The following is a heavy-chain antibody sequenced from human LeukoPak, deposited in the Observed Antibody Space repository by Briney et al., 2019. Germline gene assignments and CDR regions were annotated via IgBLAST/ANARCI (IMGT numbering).Heavy chain of an antibody. CDR1: GGSISSSSYY. CDR2: IYYSGST. V-gene: IGHV4-39*01. Sequence: PSGTLSLTCTVSGGSISSSSYYWGWIRQPPGKGLEWIGSIYYSGSTYYNPSLKSRVTISVDTSKNQFSLKLSSVTAADTAVYYCARQDIVVVPAAINYWGQGTLVTVSS. D-gene: IGHD2-2*02. J-gene: IGHJ4*02. CDR3: ARQDIVVVPAAINY.